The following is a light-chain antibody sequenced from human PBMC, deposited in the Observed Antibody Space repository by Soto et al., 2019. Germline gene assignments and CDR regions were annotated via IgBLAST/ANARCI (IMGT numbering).Light chain of an antibody. V-gene: IGKV1-39*01. CDR2: AAS. Sequence: DIQMTQSPSSLSASVGDRVTITCRASQSISSYLNWYQQKPGKAPKLLIYAASSLQSGVPSRFSGSGSGSDSTLTISSLQPEDFASYYCQQSSSTPRTFGQGTKVEIK. CDR1: QSISSY. CDR3: QQSSSTPRT. J-gene: IGKJ1*01.